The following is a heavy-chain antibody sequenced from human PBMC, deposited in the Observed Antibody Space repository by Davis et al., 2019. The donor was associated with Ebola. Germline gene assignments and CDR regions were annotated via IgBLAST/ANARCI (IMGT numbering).Heavy chain of an antibody. J-gene: IGHJ3*02. Sequence: GGSLRLSCAASGFTFSSYGMHWVRQAPGKGLEWVAFIRYDGINTYYADSVKGRFTISRDNSKNTLYLQMNGLRVEDTAIYYCVKDTSTIWFDIWGQGTMVTVSS. D-gene: IGHD1-26*01. CDR2: IRYDGINT. CDR1: GFTFSSYG. CDR3: VKDTSTIWFDI. V-gene: IGHV3-30*02.